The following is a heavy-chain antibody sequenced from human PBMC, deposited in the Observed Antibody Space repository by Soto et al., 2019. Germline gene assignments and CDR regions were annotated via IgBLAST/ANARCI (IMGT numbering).Heavy chain of an antibody. D-gene: IGHD6-6*01. CDR2: INHSGST. Sequence: SETLSLTCAVYGGSFSGYYWSWIRQPPGKGLEGIGEINHSGSTNYNPSLKSRVTISVDTSKNQFSLTLISVTAADTAVYYCERRRRRSSSRLLEYWGPGPLVT. V-gene: IGHV4-34*01. J-gene: IGHJ4*02. CDR1: GGSFSGYY. CDR3: ERRRRRSSSRLLEY.